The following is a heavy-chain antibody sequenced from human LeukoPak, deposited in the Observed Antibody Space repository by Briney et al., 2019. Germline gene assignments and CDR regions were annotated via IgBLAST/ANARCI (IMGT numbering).Heavy chain of an antibody. CDR2: ISDSGDT. D-gene: IGHD1-1*01. J-gene: IGHJ4*02. Sequence: SETLSLTCTVSGGSINNSPYYWAWIRQPPGRGLEWIGSISDSGDTYHNPSLKSRVTISVDTSKNQFSLSVISVTAADTAVYFCARPTAGPATQGYDSWGQGILVTVAS. V-gene: IGHV4-39*01. CDR3: ARPTAGPATQGYDS. CDR1: GGSINNSPYY.